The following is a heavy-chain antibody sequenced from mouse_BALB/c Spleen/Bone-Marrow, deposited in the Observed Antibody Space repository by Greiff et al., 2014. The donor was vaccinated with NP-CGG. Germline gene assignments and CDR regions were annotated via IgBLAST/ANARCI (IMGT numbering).Heavy chain of an antibody. J-gene: IGHJ4*01. CDR1: GYSFSSYW. V-gene: IGHV1-7*01. Sequence: QVHVKQSGAELAKPGASVKMSCKASGYSFSSYWMHWVKQRPGQGLEWIGYISPTAGYTEYSQKFKDKATLTADKSSSPAYMQLSSLTSEDYAVYYCARYGNYLAMDYWGQGTSVTVSS. CDR3: ARYGNYLAMDY. D-gene: IGHD2-1*01. CDR2: ISPTAGYT.